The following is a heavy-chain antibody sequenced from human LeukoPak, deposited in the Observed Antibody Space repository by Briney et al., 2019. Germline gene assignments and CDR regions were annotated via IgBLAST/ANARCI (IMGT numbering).Heavy chain of an antibody. CDR3: ARDGYCTGGSCYADY. V-gene: IGHV3-7*03. D-gene: IGHD2-15*01. J-gene: IGHJ4*02. Sequence: PGGSLRLSCGASGFTFGSYWMSWVRQAPGKGLEWVASIKQDGCEKYYVDSVKGRFIISRDNAKNSLYVRMNSLRAEDTAIYYCARDGYCTGGSCYADYWGPGTLVTVSS. CDR1: GFTFGSYW. CDR2: IKQDGCEK.